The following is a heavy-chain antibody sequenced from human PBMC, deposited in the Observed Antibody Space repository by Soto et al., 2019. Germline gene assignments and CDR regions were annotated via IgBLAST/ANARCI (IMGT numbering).Heavy chain of an antibody. V-gene: IGHV3-11*06. CDR1: GFTFGDSY. D-gene: IGHD2-15*01. J-gene: IGHJ5*02. CDR3: VRVGGGGLFDP. CDR2: ISPGSRYP. Sequence: GGSLRLSCGGSGFTFGDSYMSWIRQAPGKGLEWLSYISPGSRYPAYADSVKGRFTISRDNARRSLFLQMTSLTAEDTAMYYLVRVGGGGLFDPWGQGTMVTVPS.